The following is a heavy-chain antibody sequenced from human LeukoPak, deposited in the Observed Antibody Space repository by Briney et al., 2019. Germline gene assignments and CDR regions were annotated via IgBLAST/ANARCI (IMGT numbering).Heavy chain of an antibody. CDR2: IYYSGST. D-gene: IGHD3-22*01. J-gene: IGHJ4*02. V-gene: IGHV4-59*08. Sequence: SETLSLTCTVSGGSISSYYWSWIRQPPGKGLEWIGYIYYSGSTNYNPSLKSRVTISVDTSKNQFSLMLSSVTAADTAVYYCARQPYYYDSSGYYFDYWGQGTLVTVSS. CDR1: GGSISSYY. CDR3: ARQPYYYDSSGYYFDY.